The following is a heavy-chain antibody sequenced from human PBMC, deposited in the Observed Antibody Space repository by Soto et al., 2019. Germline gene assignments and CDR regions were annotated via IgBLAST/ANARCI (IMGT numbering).Heavy chain of an antibody. J-gene: IGHJ3*02. CDR3: ARVSTMIVVAAVAFDI. D-gene: IGHD3-22*01. Sequence: QVQLQESGPGLVKPSETLSLTCTVSGGSISSYYWSWIRQPPGKGLEWIGYIYYSGSTNYNPSLKSRVTISVDTSKNQFSLKLSSVTAADTAVYYGARVSTMIVVAAVAFDIWGQGTMVTVSS. CDR1: GGSISSYY. CDR2: IYYSGST. V-gene: IGHV4-59*01.